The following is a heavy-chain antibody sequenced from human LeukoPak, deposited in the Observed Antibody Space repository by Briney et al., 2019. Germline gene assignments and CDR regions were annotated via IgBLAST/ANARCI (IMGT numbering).Heavy chain of an antibody. Sequence: SETLSLTCTVSGGSISSSSYYWGWIRQPPGKGLEWIGYIYYGGSTNYNPSLKSRVTISVDTSKNQFSLKLNSVTAADTAVYYCARTTEDCSSTSCYQYWFDPWGQGTLVTVSS. CDR3: ARTTEDCSSTSCYQYWFDP. CDR1: GGSISSSSYY. D-gene: IGHD2-2*01. CDR2: IYYGGST. J-gene: IGHJ5*02. V-gene: IGHV4-61*05.